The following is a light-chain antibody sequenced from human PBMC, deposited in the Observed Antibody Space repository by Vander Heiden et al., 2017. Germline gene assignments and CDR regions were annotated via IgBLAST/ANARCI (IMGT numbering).Light chain of an antibody. V-gene: IGKV3-15*01. CDR1: QSVSSN. CDR3: HRYNTWRRT. Sequence: EIVMTQSPATRSVSPGERGTLSCRASQSVSSNLAWYQQKPGQAPRLLIYGASSRATGIPARFSGSGSATEFTLTISSLQAEDFAVYYCHRYNTWRRTFGQGTKVEIK. CDR2: GAS. J-gene: IGKJ1*01.